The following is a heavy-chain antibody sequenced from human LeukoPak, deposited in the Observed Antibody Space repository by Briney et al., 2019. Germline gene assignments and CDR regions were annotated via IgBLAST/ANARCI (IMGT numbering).Heavy chain of an antibody. CDR1: GFTFTDHY. CDR3: ARGQLLVRSCVDY. CDR2: INPNSGGT. V-gene: IGHV1-2*02. Sequence: VASVKVSCKASGFTFTDHYMHWARQAPGQGLEWMGWINPNSGGTNYAQKFQGRVTMTRDTSISTAYMELSRLRSDDTAVYYCARGQLLVRSCVDYWGQGTLVTVSS. J-gene: IGHJ4*02. D-gene: IGHD6-13*01.